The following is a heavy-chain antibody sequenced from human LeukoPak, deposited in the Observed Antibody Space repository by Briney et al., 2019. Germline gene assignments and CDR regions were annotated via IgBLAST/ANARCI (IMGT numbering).Heavy chain of an antibody. CDR3: AREYLLINWGRRFDP. CDR2: TYYRSKWYN. Sequence: SQTLSLTCAISGDSVSSNSAAWNWIRQSPSRGLEWLGRTYYRSKWYNDYAVSMKSRITINPDTSKNQFSLQLNSVTPEDTAVYYCAREYLLINWGRRFDPWGQGTLVTVSS. CDR1: GDSVSSNSAA. D-gene: IGHD7-27*01. V-gene: IGHV6-1*01. J-gene: IGHJ5*02.